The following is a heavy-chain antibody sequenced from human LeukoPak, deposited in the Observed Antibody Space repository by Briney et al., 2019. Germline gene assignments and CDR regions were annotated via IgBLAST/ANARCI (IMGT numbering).Heavy chain of an antibody. J-gene: IGHJ4*02. V-gene: IGHV3-9*03. CDR3: ARDDILTGGFDY. CDR2: ISWNSGSI. D-gene: IGHD3-9*01. CDR1: GFTFDDYA. Sequence: GGSLRLSCAASGFTFDDYAMHWVRQAPGKGLEWVSGISWNSGSIGYADSVKGRFTISRDNAKNSLYLQMNSLRAEDMALYYCARDDILTGGFDYWGQGALVTVSS.